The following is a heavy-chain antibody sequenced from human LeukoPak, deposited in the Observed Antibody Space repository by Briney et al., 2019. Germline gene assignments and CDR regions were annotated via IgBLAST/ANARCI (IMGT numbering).Heavy chain of an antibody. D-gene: IGHD2-2*01. Sequence: GGSLRLSCAASGSTFSSYSMNWVRQAPGKGLEWVSSISSSSDHIAYADSVKGRFTISRDNAKNALYLQVNSLRAEDTAVYYCARGVVPAAFDYWGQGTLVTVSS. CDR1: GSTFSSYS. CDR3: ARGVVPAAFDY. J-gene: IGHJ4*02. CDR2: ISSSSDHI. V-gene: IGHV3-21*01.